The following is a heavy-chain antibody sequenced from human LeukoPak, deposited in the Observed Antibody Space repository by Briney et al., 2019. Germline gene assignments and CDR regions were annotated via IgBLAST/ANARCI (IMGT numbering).Heavy chain of an antibody. V-gene: IGHV1-46*01. CDR2: INPGGGST. CDR3: ARGRSESYSSSWYPSAEYFQH. Sequence: GASVKVSCKASGYTFTSYYMHWVRQAPGQGLEWMGIINPGGGSTSYAQKFQGRVTMTRDTSTSTVYMELSSLRSEDTAVYYCARGRSESYSSSWYPSAEYFQHWGRGTLVTVSS. CDR1: GYTFTSYY. J-gene: IGHJ1*01. D-gene: IGHD6-13*01.